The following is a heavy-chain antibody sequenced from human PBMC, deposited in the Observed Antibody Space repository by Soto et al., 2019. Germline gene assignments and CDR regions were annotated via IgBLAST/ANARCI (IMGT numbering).Heavy chain of an antibody. J-gene: IGHJ6*02. V-gene: IGHV3-15*01. CDR2: IKSKTDGGTT. D-gene: IGHD2-2*02. CDR1: GFTFSNPW. CDR3: TTGPVVPGAIDYYYYGMDV. Sequence: PGGSLRLSCAASGFTFSNPWMSWVRQAPGKGLEWVGRIKSKTDGGTTDYAAPVKGRFTISRDDSKNTLYLQMNSLKTEDTAVYYCTTGPVVPGAIDYYYYGMDVWGQGTTVSVSS.